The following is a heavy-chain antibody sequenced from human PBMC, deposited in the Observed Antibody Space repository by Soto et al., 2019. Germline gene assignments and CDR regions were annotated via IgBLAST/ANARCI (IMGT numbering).Heavy chain of an antibody. V-gene: IGHV3-23*01. CDR2: ISGSGSST. D-gene: IGHD6-19*01. Sequence: EVQLLDSGGGLVQPGGSLRLSCAASGFIFSNYAMSWDRQAPGKGLEWVSGISGSGSSTYYTDSVKGRFTISRDNSKNTLYLQMNSLRAEDTAIYFCAKAAGWLIRSDFDYWGQGTRVTVSS. J-gene: IGHJ4*02. CDR3: AKAAGWLIRSDFDY. CDR1: GFIFSNYA.